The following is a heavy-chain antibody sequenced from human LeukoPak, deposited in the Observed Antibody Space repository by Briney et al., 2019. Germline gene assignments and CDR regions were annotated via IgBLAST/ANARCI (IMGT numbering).Heavy chain of an antibody. CDR3: ARARPGLRSRYYYGMDV. CDR2: INHSGST. CDR1: GGSFSGYY. J-gene: IGHJ6*02. Sequence: PSETLSLICAVYGGSFSGYYCSWIRQPPGSVLEWIGEINHSGSTNYNPSLKSRVTTSVDTSKNQFSLKLSSVTAADPAVYYCARARPGLRSRYYYGMDVWGQGTTVTVSS. V-gene: IGHV4-34*01. D-gene: IGHD3-3*01.